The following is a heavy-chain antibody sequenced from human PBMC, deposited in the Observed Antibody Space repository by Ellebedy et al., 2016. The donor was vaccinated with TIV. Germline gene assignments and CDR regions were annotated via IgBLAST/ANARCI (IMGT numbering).Heavy chain of an antibody. CDR1: GYSFTNY. CDR3: AASGSRPAHYGIDV. J-gene: IGHJ6*02. CDR2: IDPTDSYT. V-gene: IGHV5-10-1*01. D-gene: IGHD1-14*01. Sequence: KVSCXASGYSFTNYINWVRQVPGQGLEWMGRIDPTDSYTKYSPSFQGHVTISADKSLSTAYLQWTTLQASDTAMYYCAASGSRPAHYGIDVWGQGTTVTVSS.